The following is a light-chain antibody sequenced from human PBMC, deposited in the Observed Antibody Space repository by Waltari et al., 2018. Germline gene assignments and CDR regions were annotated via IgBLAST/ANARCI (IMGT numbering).Light chain of an antibody. CDR2: GAS. V-gene: IGKV3-20*01. CDR1: QSVGRT. CDR3: QHYVRLPAT. J-gene: IGKJ1*01. Sequence: IVLTQSPGTLSLSPGDRATLSCRASQSVGRTLAWYQQKTGQAPRLLIYGASNRATGIPDRFSGSGCGTEFSLTISRLDPEDFAMYYCQHYVRLPATFGQGTKVEMK.